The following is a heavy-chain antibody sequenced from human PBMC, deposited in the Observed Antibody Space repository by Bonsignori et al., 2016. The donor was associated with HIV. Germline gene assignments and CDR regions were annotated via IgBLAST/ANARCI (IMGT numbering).Heavy chain of an antibody. V-gene: IGHV4-61*02. D-gene: IGHD1-14*01. CDR2: IFPTGRT. Sequence: QVQLQESGPGLVKPSQTLSLTCAVSGDSLSSSTYYWSWIRQSAGKGLEWIGFIFPTGRTDYNPSLNSRVTISIDTSKNQVSLKLTSVTVADTAVYYCAKGPGPRYFDPWDQGLLVSVSS. J-gene: IGHJ5*02. CDR3: AKGPGPRYFDP. CDR1: GDSLSSSTYY.